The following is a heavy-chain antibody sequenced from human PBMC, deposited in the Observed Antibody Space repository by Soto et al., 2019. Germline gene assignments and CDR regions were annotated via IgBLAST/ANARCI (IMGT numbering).Heavy chain of an antibody. Sequence: GGSLRLSCVASGLTVSHNYMAWVRQAPEMGLEWVSILYTEGTTYYADSVKGRFTISRDSSKNTLFLQMDSLRAEDTAVFYCGRGGSDSPMAPGYWGQGTLVTVSS. CDR3: GRGGSDSPMAPGY. CDR2: LYTEGTT. V-gene: IGHV3-53*01. D-gene: IGHD5-18*01. CDR1: GLTVSHNY. J-gene: IGHJ4*02.